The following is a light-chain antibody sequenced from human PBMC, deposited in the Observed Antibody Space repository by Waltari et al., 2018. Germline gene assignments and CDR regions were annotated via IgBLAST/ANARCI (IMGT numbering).Light chain of an antibody. CDR3: QQYNTYPWT. Sequence: DIQMTQSPSTVSASVGDRVTITCRASQSLSSWLAWYQQKPGKAPKPLIYDASSLESGVPSRFSGSGSGTEFTLTISSLQPDDFAAYYCQQYNTYPWTFGQGTKVEIK. CDR2: DAS. V-gene: IGKV1-5*01. CDR1: QSLSSW. J-gene: IGKJ1*01.